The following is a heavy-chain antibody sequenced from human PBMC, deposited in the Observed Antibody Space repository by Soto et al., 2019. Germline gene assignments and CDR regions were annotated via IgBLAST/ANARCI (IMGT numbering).Heavy chain of an antibody. J-gene: IGHJ4*02. CDR2: IKSKLRDGET. Sequence: GGSLRLSCAASGFRFSDAWITWVRQVPGRGLEWVGRIKSKLRDGETDYAAAVKGRFTISRDDSKSTLYLHMHSLTAEDTAVYYCCAAGTNYGSFDYWGQGALVTVSS. CDR1: GFRFSDAW. V-gene: IGHV3-15*01. D-gene: IGHD1-1*01. CDR3: CAAGTNYGSFDY.